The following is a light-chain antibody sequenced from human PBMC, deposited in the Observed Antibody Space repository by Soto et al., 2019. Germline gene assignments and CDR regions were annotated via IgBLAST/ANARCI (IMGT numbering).Light chain of an antibody. J-gene: IGKJ5*01. CDR2: DVS. V-gene: IGKV1-39*01. CDR3: QQLNSYPQT. CDR1: RSIDSY. Sequence: DIQVTQSPSSLSASVGDRVTITCRASRSIDSYLNWYQHKPGKAPKLLIYDVSTLQSGVPSRFSGSGSGPDFTLTISSLQPEDSATYFCQQLNSYPQTFGQGTRLEN.